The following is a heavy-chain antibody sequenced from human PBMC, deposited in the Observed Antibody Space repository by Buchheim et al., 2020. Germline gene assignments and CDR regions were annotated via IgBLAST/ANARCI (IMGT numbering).Heavy chain of an antibody. V-gene: IGHV3-21*01. CDR1: GFTFSSYS. CDR3: AREECSSTSCYEGNGLDV. J-gene: IGHJ6*02. CDR2: ISSSGNYR. Sequence: EVQLVESGGGLVKPGGSLRLSCAASGFTFSSYSMNWVRQAPGKGLDWVSFISSSGNYRYYADSLKGRFTISRANTKNSLYLQMNSLRAEDTAVYYCAREECSSTSCYEGNGLDVWGQGTT. D-gene: IGHD2-2*01.